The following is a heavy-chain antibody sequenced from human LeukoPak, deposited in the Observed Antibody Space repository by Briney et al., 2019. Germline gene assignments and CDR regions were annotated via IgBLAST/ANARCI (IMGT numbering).Heavy chain of an antibody. D-gene: IGHD3-16*02. Sequence: GGSLRLSCAASGFTFSSYAMSWVRQAPGKGLEWVSAISGSGGSTYYADSVKGRFTISRDNSKNTLYLQMNSLRAEDTAVYYCATAANWGSYRYSCDHWGQGTLVTVSS. CDR2: ISGSGGST. J-gene: IGHJ4*02. CDR3: ATAANWGSYRYSCDH. V-gene: IGHV3-23*01. CDR1: GFTFSSYA.